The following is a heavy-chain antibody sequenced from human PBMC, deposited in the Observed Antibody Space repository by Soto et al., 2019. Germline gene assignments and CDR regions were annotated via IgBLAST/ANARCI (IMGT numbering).Heavy chain of an antibody. CDR2: IIPMFGTA. V-gene: IGHV1-69*12. D-gene: IGHD5-18*01. Sequence: QVQLVQSGAEVKKPESSVKVSCKAPGGTFSTYAISWVRQAPGQGLEWMGGIIPMFGTANYARRFQDRVTITAEESTNTVYMELSSLRSEDTAVYFCASGIQLWLRRINNGYSGWGQGTLVTVSS. CDR3: ASGIQLWLRRINNGYSG. J-gene: IGHJ4*02. CDR1: GGTFSTYA.